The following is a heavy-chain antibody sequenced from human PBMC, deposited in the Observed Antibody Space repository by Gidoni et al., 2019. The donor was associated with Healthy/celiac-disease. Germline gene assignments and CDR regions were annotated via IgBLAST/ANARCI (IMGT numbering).Heavy chain of an antibody. J-gene: IGHJ3*02. D-gene: IGHD6-19*01. CDR3: ATPRQVAGTQKNAFDI. CDR2: IYYSGST. V-gene: IGHV4-39*01. CDR1: GGSISSRSYY. Sequence: QLQLQESGPGLVKPSETLSLTCTVSGGSISSRSYYWGWIRQPPGKGLEWIGSIYYSGSTYYNPSLKSRVTISVDTSKNQFSLKLSSVTAADTAVYYCATPRQVAGTQKNAFDIWGQGTMVTVSS.